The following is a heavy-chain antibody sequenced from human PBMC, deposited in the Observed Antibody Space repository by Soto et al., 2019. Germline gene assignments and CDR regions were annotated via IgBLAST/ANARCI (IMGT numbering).Heavy chain of an antibody. J-gene: IGHJ6*02. V-gene: IGHV3-21*01. CDR1: GFTFSSYI. CDR2: ISTSSSYK. Sequence: GGSLRLSCAASGFTFSSYIINWVRQAPGRGLEWVSSISTSSSYKYYADSVKGRFTISRDNAKNSLYLQMNSLRAEDTAVYYCARDPSPYDFWSGSKRPYGLDVWGQGTTVTVSS. CDR3: ARDPSPYDFWSGSKRPYGLDV. D-gene: IGHD3-3*01.